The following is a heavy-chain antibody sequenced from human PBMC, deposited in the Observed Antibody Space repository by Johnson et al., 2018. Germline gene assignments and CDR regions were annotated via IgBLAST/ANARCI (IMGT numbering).Heavy chain of an antibody. CDR1: GFPFSHYA. CDR3: ARGITADS. J-gene: IGHJ4*02. V-gene: IGHV3-33*01. CDR2: IWYDGITK. Sequence: QVQLVQSGGGVVQXGTSXTLXCAASGFPFSHYAMHWVRQAPGKGLEWLAVIWYDGITKYSADSVKGRFTISRANGDSSLFLLMNSLRAEDPAVYYCARGITADSWGQGTLVTVSS. D-gene: IGHD1-14*01.